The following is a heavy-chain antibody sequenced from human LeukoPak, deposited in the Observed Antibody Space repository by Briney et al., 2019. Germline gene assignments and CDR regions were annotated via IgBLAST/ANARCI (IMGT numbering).Heavy chain of an antibody. CDR3: ARVAGNYYYYGMDV. CDR2: ISGSGGST. CDR1: GFTFSSYA. D-gene: IGHD6-19*01. V-gene: IGHV3-23*01. J-gene: IGHJ6*02. Sequence: GGSLRLSCAASGFTFSSYAMSWVRQAPGKGLEWVSAISGSGGSTYYADSVKGRFTISRDNSKNTLYLQMNSLRAEDTAVYYCARVAGNYYYYGMDVWGQGTTVTVSS.